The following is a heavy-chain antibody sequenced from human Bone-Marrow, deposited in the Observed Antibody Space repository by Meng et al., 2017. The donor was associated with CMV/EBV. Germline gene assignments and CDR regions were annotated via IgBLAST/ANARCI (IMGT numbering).Heavy chain of an antibody. CDR2: MNPNSGNT. CDR3: ARSKTKPLTIFGVVINHYYYYGMNV. V-gene: IGHV1-8*02. J-gene: IGHJ6*02. CDR1: GYTFTGYY. D-gene: IGHD3-3*01. Sequence: ASVKVSCKASGYTFTGYYMHWVRQAPGQGLEWMGWMNPNSGNTGYAQKFQGRVTMTRNTSISTAYMELSSLRSEDTAVYYCARSKTKPLTIFGVVINHYYYYGMNVWGQGTTATFSS.